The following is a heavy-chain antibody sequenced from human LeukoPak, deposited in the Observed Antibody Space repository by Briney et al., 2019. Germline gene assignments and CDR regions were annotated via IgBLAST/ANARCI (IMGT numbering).Heavy chain of an antibody. D-gene: IGHD1-26*01. CDR3: ARQATSIVGATTNWFDP. Sequence: ASVKVSCKASGYTFTSYGISWVRQAPGQGLEWMGRIIPILGIANYAQKFQGRVTITADKSTSTAYMELSSLRSEDTAVYYCARQATSIVGATTNWFDPWGQGTLVTVSS. J-gene: IGHJ5*02. CDR2: IIPILGIA. V-gene: IGHV1-69*04. CDR1: GYTFTSYG.